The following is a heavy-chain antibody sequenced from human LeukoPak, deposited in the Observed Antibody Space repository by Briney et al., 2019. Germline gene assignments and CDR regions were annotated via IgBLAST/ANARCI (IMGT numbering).Heavy chain of an antibody. Sequence: GGSLRLSCAASGFTFSSYSMNWDRQATGKGLERVSSISSSSSYIYYADSVKGRFTISRDNAKNLLYLQMNSLRAEDTAVYYCARDSSGYRPFDYWGQGTLVTVSS. CDR1: GFTFSSYS. CDR2: ISSSSSYI. D-gene: IGHD3-22*01. CDR3: ARDSSGYRPFDY. J-gene: IGHJ4*02. V-gene: IGHV3-21*01.